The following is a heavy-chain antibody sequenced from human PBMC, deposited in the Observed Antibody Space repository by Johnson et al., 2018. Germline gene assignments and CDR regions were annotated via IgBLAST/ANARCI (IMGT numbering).Heavy chain of an antibody. CDR2: ISYDGSNK. V-gene: IGHV3-30-3*01. CDR1: GFTFSSYA. Sequence: QVQLVQSGGGVVQPGRSLRLSCAASGFTFSSYAMHWVRQAPGKGLEWVAVISYDGSNKYYADSVKGRFTISRDNSKNTLYLQMNSLRAEDTAVYDCARDSHSGDYADSYMDVWGKGTTVTVSS. J-gene: IGHJ6*03. CDR3: ARDSHSGDYADSYMDV. D-gene: IGHD4-17*01.